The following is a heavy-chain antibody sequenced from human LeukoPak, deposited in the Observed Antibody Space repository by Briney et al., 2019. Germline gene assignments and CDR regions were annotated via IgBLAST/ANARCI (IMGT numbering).Heavy chain of an antibody. CDR2: ITSRGEGT. V-gene: IGHV3-23*01. D-gene: IGHD6-19*01. CDR1: EFTFSIYA. Sequence: GGSLRLSCAASEFTFSIYAMSWVRQAPGKGLEWVSSITSRGEGTWYAGSVKGRFTISRDNSKNTLYLQMNSLRAEDTAVYYCAREAPWLAPGYRGQGTLVTVSS. J-gene: IGHJ4*02. CDR3: AREAPWLAPGY.